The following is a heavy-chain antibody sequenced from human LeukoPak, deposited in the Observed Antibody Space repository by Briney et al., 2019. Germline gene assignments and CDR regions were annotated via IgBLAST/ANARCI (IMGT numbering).Heavy chain of an antibody. CDR3: ARSGVVGAYDYYGMDV. J-gene: IGHJ6*02. D-gene: IGHD2-15*01. Sequence: GGSLRLSCAASGFTFSDYYMSWIRQAPGKGLDWVAVISYDGSKKYYADSVKGRFTISRDNSKNTLYLQMNSLRAEDTAVYYCARSGVVGAYDYYGMDVWGQGTTVTVSS. CDR2: ISYDGSKK. CDR1: GFTFSDYY. V-gene: IGHV3-30*03.